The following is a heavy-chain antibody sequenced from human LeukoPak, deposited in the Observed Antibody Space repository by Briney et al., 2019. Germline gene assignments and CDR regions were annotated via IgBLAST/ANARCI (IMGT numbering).Heavy chain of an antibody. J-gene: IGHJ3*02. V-gene: IGHV1-2*06. CDR2: VNPNSGGT. CDR3: ARGGFFGRAGDAFDI. Sequence: ASVKVSCKASGYTFTGYYMRWVRQAPGQGLEWMGRVNPNSGGTNYAQKFQGRVTMTRDTSISTAHMELSRLRSDDTAVYYCARGGFFGRAGDAFDIWGQGTMVTVSS. D-gene: IGHD3-3*01. CDR1: GYTFTGYY.